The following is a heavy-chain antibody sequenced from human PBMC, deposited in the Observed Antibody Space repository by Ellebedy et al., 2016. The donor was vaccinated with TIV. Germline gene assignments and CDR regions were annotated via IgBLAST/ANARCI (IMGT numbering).Heavy chain of an antibody. Sequence: GESLKISCEASGFTPSNYGIHWVRQAPGKGLEWVAVMGFGTANIYYAAAVKGRFTISRDNSKNTLYLQMNSLRPEDTAVYYCASLRGYNYGINPSGAFDIWGLGTMVAVSS. J-gene: IGHJ3*02. D-gene: IGHD5-18*01. CDR3: ASLRGYNYGINPSGAFDI. V-gene: IGHV3-33*01. CDR1: GFTPSNYG. CDR2: MGFGTANI.